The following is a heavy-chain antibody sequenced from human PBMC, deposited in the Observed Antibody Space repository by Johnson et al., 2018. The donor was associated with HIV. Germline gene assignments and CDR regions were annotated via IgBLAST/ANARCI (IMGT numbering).Heavy chain of an antibody. J-gene: IGHJ3*02. CDR2: IQYDGSNK. Sequence: QVQLVESGGGLVKPGGSLRLSCAASGFTFSDYYMSWIRQAPGKGLEWVAFIQYDGSNKYYADSLKGRFTISRDNSKNTVYLQMNSLRPEDTAVYYCAKDGGSYGGAFDIWGQGTMVTVSS. CDR1: GFTFSDYY. V-gene: IGHV3-30*02. CDR3: AKDGGSYGGAFDI. D-gene: IGHD1-26*01.